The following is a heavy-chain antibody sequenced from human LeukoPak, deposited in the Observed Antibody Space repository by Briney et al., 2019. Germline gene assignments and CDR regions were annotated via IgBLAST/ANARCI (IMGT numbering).Heavy chain of an antibody. J-gene: IGHJ3*02. Sequence: GASVKVSCKASGYIFSTYDINWVRRATGQGLEWMGWINPKSGNTGYTQKFQGRVTITRNTSVSTVYMELSSLRSEDTAVYYCASYTLAVTANSGAFDIWGQGTKVTVSS. CDR1: GYIFSTYD. V-gene: IGHV1-8*03. CDR3: ASYTLAVTANSGAFDI. D-gene: IGHD2-21*02. CDR2: INPKSGNT.